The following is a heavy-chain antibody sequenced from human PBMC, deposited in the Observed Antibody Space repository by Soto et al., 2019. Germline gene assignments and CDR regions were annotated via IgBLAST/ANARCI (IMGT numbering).Heavy chain of an antibody. D-gene: IGHD1-1*01. CDR3: ARVTPGNNLYYFSGLDF. CDR2: ISYEGSNT. V-gene: IGHV3-30-3*01. CDR1: GFSFDTYG. Sequence: QVHLVESGGGVVEPGRSLRLSCVASGFSFDTYGIHWVRQAPGKGLQWVALISYEGSNTYYADSVRGRFTISRDNSKNPLYLQMNTLRPEDTGVYYCARVTPGNNLYYFSGLDFWGQGTSVTVSS. J-gene: IGHJ6*02.